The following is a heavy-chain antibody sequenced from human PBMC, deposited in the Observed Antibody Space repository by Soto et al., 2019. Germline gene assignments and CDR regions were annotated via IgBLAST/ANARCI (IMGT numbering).Heavy chain of an antibody. CDR2: VYFNGNT. D-gene: IGHD3-16*01. V-gene: IGHV4-59*01. Sequence: SETLSLTCTVSAASFSKYYWSWIRQPPGKGLEWIGYVYFNGNTNYNPSLKRRVTISIDTSKKQISLNLTSVTDADTAVYYCASVTFGGVVLAHWGQGTLVTVSS. J-gene: IGHJ4*02. CDR1: AASFSKYY. CDR3: ASVTFGGVVLAH.